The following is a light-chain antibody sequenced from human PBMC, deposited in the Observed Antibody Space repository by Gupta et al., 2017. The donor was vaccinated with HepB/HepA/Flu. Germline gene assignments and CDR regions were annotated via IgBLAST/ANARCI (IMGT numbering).Light chain of an antibody. J-gene: IGLJ1*01. CDR2: DVS. CDR1: SSDVGGYNY. CDR3: CSYRSSTSLFV. V-gene: IGLV2-14*01. Sequence: QSALTQPASVSGSPGQSITIPCTGTSSDVGGYNYVSWYQQYPGKAPKVIIYDVSGRPSGVSDRFSGSKSGNMDSLTISGLQAEDEADYYCCSYRSSTSLFVFGTGTKVTVL.